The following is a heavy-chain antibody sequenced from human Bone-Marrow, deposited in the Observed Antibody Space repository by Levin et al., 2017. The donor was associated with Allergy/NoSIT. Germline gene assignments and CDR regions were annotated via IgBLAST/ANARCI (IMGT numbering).Heavy chain of an antibody. CDR3: ARHVTGDRKLYFDD. Sequence: SSETLSLTCSVSGGSITSSSFFWGWIRQPPGKGLEWIGSVHFGGSTSYNPSLNSRASISVDTSKNQFSLKVTSVTAADTAVYYCARHVTGDRKLYFDDWGQGTLVTVSS. V-gene: IGHV4-39*01. CDR1: GGSITSSSFF. CDR2: VHFGGST. D-gene: IGHD7-27*01. J-gene: IGHJ4*02.